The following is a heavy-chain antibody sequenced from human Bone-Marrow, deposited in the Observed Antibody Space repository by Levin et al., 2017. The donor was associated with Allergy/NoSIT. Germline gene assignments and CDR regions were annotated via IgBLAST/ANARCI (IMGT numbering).Heavy chain of an antibody. V-gene: IGHV4-4*02. Sequence: SETLSLTCAVSGASISSSNWWTWVRQPPGKGLEWIGDIYHSGITNYKPSLKSRVTMSLDKSKNHFSLKLSSVTAADTAVYYCARTYYDILTGSYPIDYWGQGTLVTVSS. D-gene: IGHD3-9*01. CDR3: ARTYYDILTGSYPIDY. CDR1: GASISSSNW. J-gene: IGHJ4*02. CDR2: IYHSGIT.